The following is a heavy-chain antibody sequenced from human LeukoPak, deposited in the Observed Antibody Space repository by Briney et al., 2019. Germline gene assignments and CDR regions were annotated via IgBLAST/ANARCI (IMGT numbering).Heavy chain of an antibody. CDR3: AREGTTVVTPSHAFDI. J-gene: IGHJ3*02. CDR2: MSNIGNT. V-gene: IGHV4-59*01. CDR1: GDSISSYC. D-gene: IGHD4-23*01. Sequence: PSETLSLTCTVPGDSISSYCWSWIRQPPGKGLEWIGYMSNIGNTNYNPSLKSRVTISVDTSKNQFSLKLSSVTAADTAVYYCAREGTTVVTPSHAFDIWGQGTMVTVSS.